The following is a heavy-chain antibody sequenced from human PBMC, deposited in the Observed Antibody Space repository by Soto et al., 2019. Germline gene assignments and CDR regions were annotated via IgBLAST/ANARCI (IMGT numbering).Heavy chain of an antibody. D-gene: IGHD2-15*01. CDR1: GFTFSSYA. CDR2: ISSNGGST. CDR3: ARGYRDCSGGSCYFDY. V-gene: IGHV3-64*01. Sequence: EVQLVESGGGLVQPGGSLRLSCAASGFTFSSYAMHWVRQAPGKGLEYGSAISSNGGSTYYANSVKGRFTISRDNSKNTLYLQMGSLRAEDMAVYYCARGYRDCSGGSCYFDYWGQGTLVTVSS. J-gene: IGHJ4*02.